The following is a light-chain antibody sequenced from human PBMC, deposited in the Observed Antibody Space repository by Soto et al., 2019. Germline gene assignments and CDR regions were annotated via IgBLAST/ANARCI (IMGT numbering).Light chain of an antibody. J-gene: IGKJ4*01. CDR1: QSVSSNY. CDR3: QQYGSSLLT. CDR2: GAS. Sequence: IVFTHSPGPLSFSPWQRSTLSSSSSQSVSSNYLAWYQQKPGQAPRLVIYGASSRATGIPDRFSGSGSGTDFTLTISRLEPEDFAVYYCQQYGSSLLTFGGGTKVDIK. V-gene: IGKV3-20*01.